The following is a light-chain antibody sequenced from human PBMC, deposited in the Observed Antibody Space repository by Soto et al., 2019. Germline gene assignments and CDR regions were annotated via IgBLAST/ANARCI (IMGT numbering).Light chain of an antibody. CDR1: GSNIGSNA. Sequence: QSVLTQPPSASGTPGQRVTFSCSGSGSNIGSNAVNWYQQLPGTAPKLLIQHNFNRPSGVPDRFSASKSGTSASLAITGLLPEDEADYYCQSYDTFLSAVVFGGGTKVTVL. V-gene: IGLV1-44*01. J-gene: IGLJ2*01. CDR2: HNF. CDR3: QSYDTFLSAVV.